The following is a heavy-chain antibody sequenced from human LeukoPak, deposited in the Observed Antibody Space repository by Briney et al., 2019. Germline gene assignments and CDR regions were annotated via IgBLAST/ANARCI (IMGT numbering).Heavy chain of an antibody. CDR2: IKQDGSEK. CDR1: GFTFSSFW. CDR3: ARVPHVLRYFDWYSV. D-gene: IGHD3-9*01. Sequence: PGGSLRLSCAASGFTFSSFWMSWVRQAPGKGREWEANIKQDGSEKYYVDSVKGRFTISKDNAKNSLYLQMNSLRAEDTAVYYCARVPHVLRYFDWYSVWGQGTLVTVSS. V-gene: IGHV3-7*04. J-gene: IGHJ4*02.